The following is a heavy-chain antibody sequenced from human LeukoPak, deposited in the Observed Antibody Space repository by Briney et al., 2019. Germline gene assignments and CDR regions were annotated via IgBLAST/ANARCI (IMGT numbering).Heavy chain of an antibody. J-gene: IGHJ3*02. Sequence: SETLSLTCAVSGGSISSGGYSWSWIRQPPGKGLEWIGYIYHSGSTYYNPSLKSRVTISVDRSKNQFSLKLSSVTAADTAVYYCARAGKAAAGRDAFDIWGQGTMVTVSS. V-gene: IGHV4-30-2*01. D-gene: IGHD6-13*01. CDR1: GGSISSGGYS. CDR3: ARAGKAAAGRDAFDI. CDR2: IYHSGST.